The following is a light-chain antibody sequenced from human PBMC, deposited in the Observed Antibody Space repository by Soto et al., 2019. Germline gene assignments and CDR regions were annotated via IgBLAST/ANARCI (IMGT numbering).Light chain of an antibody. J-gene: IGKJ4*01. CDR1: QRVSNTY. V-gene: IGKV3-20*01. CDR3: QQYSSSPDT. Sequence: EIELSQSPGTLSLSPGERATLSCRDSQRVSNTYLAWYQQKPGQAPRLLIYGVSSSDTGIPDRCSGSGSGTDFTLTISRLEPEDFAVYYCQQYSSSPDTFGGGTKVDIK. CDR2: GVS.